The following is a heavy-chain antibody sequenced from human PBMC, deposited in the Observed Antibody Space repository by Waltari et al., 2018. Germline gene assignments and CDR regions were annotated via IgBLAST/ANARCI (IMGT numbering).Heavy chain of an antibody. D-gene: IGHD2-2*01. CDR3: ARDHNVAPNLPAAILGMDV. V-gene: IGHV1-69*13. Sequence: QVQLVQSGAEVKKPGSSVKVSCKASGVTFSSYAISWVRQAPGHGLGWMGGIIPIFGTANYAQKFQGRVTITADESTSTAYMELSSLRSEDTAVYYCARDHNVAPNLPAAILGMDVWGQGTTVTVSS. CDR2: IIPIFGTA. J-gene: IGHJ6*02. CDR1: GVTFSSYA.